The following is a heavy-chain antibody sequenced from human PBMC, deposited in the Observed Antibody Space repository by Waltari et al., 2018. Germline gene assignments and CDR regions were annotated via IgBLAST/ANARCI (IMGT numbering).Heavy chain of an antibody. J-gene: IGHJ5*02. CDR2: IKQDGSEK. CDR3: ARDRGPDYDFWSGYT. D-gene: IGHD3-3*01. CDR1: GFTFSSYW. V-gene: IGHV3-7*01. Sequence: EVQLVESGGGLVQPGGSLRLSCAASGFTFSSYWMSWVRQAPGKGLEWVANIKQDGSEKYYVDSVKGRFTISRDNAKNSLYLQMNSLRAEDTAVYYCARDRGPDYDFWSGYTWGQGTLVTVSS.